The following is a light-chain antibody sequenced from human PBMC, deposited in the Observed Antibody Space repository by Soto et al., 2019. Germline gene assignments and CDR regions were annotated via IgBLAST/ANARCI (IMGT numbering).Light chain of an antibody. J-gene: IGLJ1*01. CDR3: SSYTSSSTLDV. CDR1: SSDIGGYNY. V-gene: IGLV2-14*01. CDR2: EVS. Sequence: QSVLTQPASVSGSPGQSITISCAGTSSDIGGYNYVSWYQQHPGKAPKVMIYEVSNRPSGVSNRFSGSKSGNTASLTISGLQAEDEADYYCSSYTSSSTLDVFGSGTKGTVL.